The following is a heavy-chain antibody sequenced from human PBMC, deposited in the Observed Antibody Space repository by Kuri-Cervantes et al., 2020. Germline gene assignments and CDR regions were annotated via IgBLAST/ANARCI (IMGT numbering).Heavy chain of an antibody. Sequence: ASVKVSCKASGYTFTSYGISWVRQAPGQGLEWMGWISAYNGDTNYAQKLQGRVTMTTDTSTSTAYMELRSLRSEDTAVYYCAREIVARLIGAFDIWGQGTMVTVSS. V-gene: IGHV1-18*01. CDR1: GYTFTSYG. CDR3: AREIVARLIGAFDI. D-gene: IGHD3-22*01. CDR2: ISAYNGDT. J-gene: IGHJ3*02.